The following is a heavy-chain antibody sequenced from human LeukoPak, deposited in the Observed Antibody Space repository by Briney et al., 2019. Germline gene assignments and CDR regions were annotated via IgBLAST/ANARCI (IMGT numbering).Heavy chain of an antibody. CDR3: ARAPGAHYYYGMDV. D-gene: IGHD1-26*01. CDR2: INPNSGGT. J-gene: IGHJ6*02. V-gene: IGHV1-2*02. CDR1: GYTFTGYY. Sequence: EASVKVYCKASGYTFTGYYMHWVRQAPGQGLEWMGWINPNSGGTNYAQKFQGRVTMTRDTSISTAYMELSRLRSDDTAVYYCARAPGAHYYYGMDVWGQGTTVTVSS.